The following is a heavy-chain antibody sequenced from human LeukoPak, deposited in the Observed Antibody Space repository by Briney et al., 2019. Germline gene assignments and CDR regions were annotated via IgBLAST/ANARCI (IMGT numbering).Heavy chain of an antibody. CDR1: GFTFSNYA. CDR3: AKGPHRDY. J-gene: IGHJ4*02. Sequence: PGGSLRLSCAASGFTFSNYAMSWVRQAPGKGLEWVSSLNGRGDSPYYADFVKGRFAISRDNSKNTLYLQMHSLRVEDTAVYYCAKGPHRDYWGQGTLLTVSS. V-gene: IGHV3-23*01. CDR2: LNGRGDSP.